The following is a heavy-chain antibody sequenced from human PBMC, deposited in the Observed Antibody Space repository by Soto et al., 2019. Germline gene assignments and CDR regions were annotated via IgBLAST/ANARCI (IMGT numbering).Heavy chain of an antibody. V-gene: IGHV3-15*01. CDR2: IKSKTDGGTT. CDR3: TTESILWFGEVFGY. J-gene: IGHJ4*02. D-gene: IGHD3-10*01. CDR1: GFTFSNAW. Sequence: GGSLRLSCAASGFTFSNAWMSWVRQAPGKGLEWVGRIKSKTDGGTTDYAAPVKGRFTISRDDSKNTLYLQMNSLKTEDTAVYYCTTESILWFGEVFGYWGQGTLVTVSS.